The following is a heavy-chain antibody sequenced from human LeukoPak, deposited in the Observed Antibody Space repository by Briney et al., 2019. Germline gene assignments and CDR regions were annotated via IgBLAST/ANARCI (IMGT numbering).Heavy chain of an antibody. CDR2: INPNSGGT. Sequence: ASVKVSCKASGYTFTGYYMHWVRQAPGQGLEWMGWINPNSGGTNYAQKFQGRVTITRNTSISTAYMELSSLRSEDTAVYYCARGLMDCSSTSCYSYYMDVWGKGTTVTVSS. CDR3: ARGLMDCSSTSCYSYYMDV. V-gene: IGHV1-2*02. D-gene: IGHD2-2*01. CDR1: GYTFTGYY. J-gene: IGHJ6*03.